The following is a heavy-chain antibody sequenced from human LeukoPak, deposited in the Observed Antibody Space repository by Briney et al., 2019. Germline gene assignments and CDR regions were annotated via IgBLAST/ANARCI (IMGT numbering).Heavy chain of an antibody. CDR3: ARSEMATILVGY. J-gene: IGHJ4*02. CDR2: IYHSGST. Sequence: SETLSLTCAVSGYSISSGYYWGWIRQPPGKGLEWIGSIYHSGSTYYNPSLKSRVTISVDTSKNQFSLKLSSVTAADTAVYYCARSEMATILVGYWGQGTLVTVSS. V-gene: IGHV4-38-2*01. D-gene: IGHD5-24*01. CDR1: GYSISSGYY.